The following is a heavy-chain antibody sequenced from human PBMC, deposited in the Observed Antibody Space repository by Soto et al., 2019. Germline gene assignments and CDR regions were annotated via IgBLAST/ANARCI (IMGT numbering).Heavy chain of an antibody. V-gene: IGHV3-53*05. D-gene: IGHD3-10*01. CDR3: ARVNFGEPFDS. CDR2: IYSGGYT. J-gene: IGHJ4*02. Sequence: GGSLRLSCAVSGFTVSNNYMSWVRQAPGKGLEGVSVIYSGGYTAYGDSVKRRFTISRDNSKNTLYLQMNSLRSDDTAFYYCARVNFGEPFDSWGQGTLVTVSS. CDR1: GFTVSNNY.